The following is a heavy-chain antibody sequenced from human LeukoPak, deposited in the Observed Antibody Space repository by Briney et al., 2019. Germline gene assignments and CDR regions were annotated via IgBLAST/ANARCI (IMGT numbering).Heavy chain of an antibody. Sequence: PSETLSLTCAVSGVSISYFYWSWIRQPPGKGLEWIGYIYYTGGTNYNPSLKTRVTISVNTSTNQFSLRLSSGTAADTAVYYCARGEALAIWDQGTMVTVSS. CDR2: IYYTGGT. V-gene: IGHV4-59*08. D-gene: IGHD3-10*01. CDR1: GVSISYFY. J-gene: IGHJ3*02. CDR3: ARGEALAI.